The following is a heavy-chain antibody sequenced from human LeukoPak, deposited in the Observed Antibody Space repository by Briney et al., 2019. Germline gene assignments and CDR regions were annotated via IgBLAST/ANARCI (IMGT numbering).Heavy chain of an antibody. V-gene: IGHV3-7*04. CDR3: ARGYSSSCDY. CDR2: IKEDGSAK. Sequence: RAGGSLRLSCAASGFTFSSYGMHWVRQAPGKGLEWVANIKEDGSAKYYVDSVKGRFTISRDNAENSLYLQMNSLRAEDTAIYYCARGYSSSCDYWGQGTLVTVSS. CDR1: GFTFSSYG. J-gene: IGHJ4*02. D-gene: IGHD6-13*01.